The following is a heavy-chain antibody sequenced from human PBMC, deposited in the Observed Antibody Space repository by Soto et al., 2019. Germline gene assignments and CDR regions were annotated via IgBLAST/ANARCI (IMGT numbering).Heavy chain of an antibody. V-gene: IGHV1-8*01. CDR2: MNPNSGNT. CDR1: GYTFTSYD. Sequence: QVQLVQSGAEVKKPGASVKVSCKASGYTFTSYDINWVRQATGQGLEWMGWMNPNSGNTGYAPKFQGRVTMTRNTSISTAYMELSSLRSEDTAVYYCARRAGGLVRYYYYYYMDVWGKGTTVTVSS. CDR3: ARRAGGLVRYYYYYYMDV. J-gene: IGHJ6*03. D-gene: IGHD6-6*01.